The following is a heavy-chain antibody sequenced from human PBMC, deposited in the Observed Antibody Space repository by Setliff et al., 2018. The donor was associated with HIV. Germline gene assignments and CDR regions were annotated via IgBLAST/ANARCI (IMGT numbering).Heavy chain of an antibody. Sequence: PSETLSLTCSVSGGSVSDSNVYWNWIRQSPGKGLEWIGNIYYDGSAYYNPSLKSRVTILRDTSTNQFSLKLSSVTASDTAVYYCARFWKGGYSYGPTNYFDYWGQGTLVTVSS. V-gene: IGHV4-39*01. J-gene: IGHJ4*02. CDR3: ARFWKGGYSYGPTNYFDY. CDR1: GGSVSDSNVY. D-gene: IGHD5-18*01. CDR2: IYYDGSA.